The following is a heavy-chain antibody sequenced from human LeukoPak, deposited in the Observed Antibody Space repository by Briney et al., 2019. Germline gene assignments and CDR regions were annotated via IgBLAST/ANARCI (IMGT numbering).Heavy chain of an antibody. CDR3: TTGKLYPLLLNF. CDR2: IKSKTDGGTT. D-gene: IGHD2-2*01. Sequence: GGSLRLSCAASGFTFSNTWMSWVRQAPGKGLEWVGRIKSKTDGGTTAYAAPVEGRFTISRDDSKNTLYLQMNSLKTEDTAVYYCTTGKLYPLLLNFWGQGTLVTVSS. CDR1: GFTFSNTW. V-gene: IGHV3-15*01. J-gene: IGHJ4*02.